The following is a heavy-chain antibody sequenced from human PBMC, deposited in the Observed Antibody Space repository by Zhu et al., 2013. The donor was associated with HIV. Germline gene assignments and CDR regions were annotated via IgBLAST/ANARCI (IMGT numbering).Heavy chain of an antibody. CDR3: ARDTAYYYDSSGYINGGYFQH. J-gene: IGHJ1*01. CDR2: IIPIFGTA. CDR1: GGTFSSYA. D-gene: IGHD3-22*01. V-gene: IGHV1-69*01. Sequence: QVQLVQSGAEVKKPGSSVKVSCKASGGTFSSYAISWVRQAPGQGLEWMGGIIPIFGTANYAQKFQGRVTITADESTSTAYMELSSLRSEDTAVYYCARDTAYYYDSSGYINGGYFQHWGQGTLVTVSS.